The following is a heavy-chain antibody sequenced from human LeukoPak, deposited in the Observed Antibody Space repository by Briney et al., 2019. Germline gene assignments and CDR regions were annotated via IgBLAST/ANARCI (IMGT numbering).Heavy chain of an antibody. J-gene: IGHJ3*02. D-gene: IGHD2-2*01. V-gene: IGHV3-48*04. CDR3: ARERVQSRDAFDI. CDR1: GFTFSSYA. Sequence: PGGSLRLSCAASGFTFSSYAMNWVRQAPGKGLEWVSYISSASGSIYYADSVKGRFTISRDNAKNSLFLQMNSLRAEDTAVYYCARERVQSRDAFDIWGQGTMVTVSS. CDR2: ISSASGSI.